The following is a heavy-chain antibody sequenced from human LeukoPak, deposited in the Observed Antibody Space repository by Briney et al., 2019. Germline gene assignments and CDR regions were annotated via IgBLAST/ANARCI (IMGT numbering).Heavy chain of an antibody. J-gene: IGHJ4*02. V-gene: IGHV1-2*02. Sequence: ASVKVSCKASGYTFTGYYMHWVRQAPGQGLEWMGWMNPNSGDTKYAQKFRGRVTTTRDMSIGTAYLELSRLRSDDAAVYYCARSSGWLFDYWGQGTLVTVSS. CDR3: ARSSGWLFDY. CDR2: MNPNSGDT. CDR1: GYTFTGYY. D-gene: IGHD6-19*01.